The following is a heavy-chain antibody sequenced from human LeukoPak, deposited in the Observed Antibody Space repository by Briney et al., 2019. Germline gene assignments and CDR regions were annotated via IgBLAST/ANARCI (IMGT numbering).Heavy chain of an antibody. V-gene: IGHV4-39*07. J-gene: IGHJ3*02. Sequence: ASETLALTCTVSGGSISSSSYYWGWIRQPPGKGLEWIGSIYYSGSTYYNPSLKSRVTISVDTSKNQFSLKLSSVTAADTAVYYCARDYERPYSSSWYPRNAFDIWGQGTMVTVSS. D-gene: IGHD6-13*01. CDR1: GGSISSSSYY. CDR2: IYYSGST. CDR3: ARDYERPYSSSWYPRNAFDI.